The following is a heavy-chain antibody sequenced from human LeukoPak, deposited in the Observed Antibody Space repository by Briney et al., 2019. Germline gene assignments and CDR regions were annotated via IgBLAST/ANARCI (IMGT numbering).Heavy chain of an antibody. J-gene: IGHJ3*02. CDR3: ARDRSRWNYAGTADAFDI. D-gene: IGHD1-7*01. CDR2: IYYSGST. Sequence: SETLSLTCTVSGGSISSSSYYWGWIRQPPGKGLEWIGSIYYSGSTYYNPSLKSRVTISVDTSKNQFSLKLSSVTAADTAVYYCARDRSRWNYAGTADAFDIWGQGTMVTVSS. V-gene: IGHV4-39*07. CDR1: GGSISSSSYY.